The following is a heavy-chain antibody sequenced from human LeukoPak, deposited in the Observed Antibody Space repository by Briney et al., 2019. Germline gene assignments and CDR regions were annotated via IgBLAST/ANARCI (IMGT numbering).Heavy chain of an antibody. CDR1: GFTCCSCG. Sequence: GGSLSLSCAASGFTCCSCGMQGVRRARGKGLEWVAVIWYDGSNKYYADSVKGRFTISRDNSKNTLYLQMNSLRAEDTAVYYCARDPIFGYWGQGTLVTVSS. J-gene: IGHJ4*02. CDR3: ARDPIFGY. CDR2: IWYDGSNK. V-gene: IGHV3-33*01.